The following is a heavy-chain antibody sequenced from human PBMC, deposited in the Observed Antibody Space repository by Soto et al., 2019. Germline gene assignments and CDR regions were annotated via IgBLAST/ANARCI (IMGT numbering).Heavy chain of an antibody. J-gene: IGHJ4*02. CDR2: ISGDGINT. V-gene: IGHV3-30*03. D-gene: IGHD1-26*01. Sequence: QIQLVESGGDVVQPGKSLRLSCAASGFNFGFFGMHWVRQAPGKGLEWVASISGDGINTQYADSVRGRFTLSRDYSRKTMYLPMDSLRDDCTALYDCARGNLSFDFDSWGLGTLVTVSS. CDR1: GFNFGFFG. CDR3: ARGNLSFDFDS.